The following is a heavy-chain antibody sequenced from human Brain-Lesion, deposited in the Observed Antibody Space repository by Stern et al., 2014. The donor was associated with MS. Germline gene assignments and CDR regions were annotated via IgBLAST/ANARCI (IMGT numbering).Heavy chain of an antibody. Sequence: QVQLVQSGGGVVQPGRSLRLSCAASGFTFTNYGMHWVRQAPGKGLEGVAGISYSGSDKYYADSVKGRFTISRDNSKNTLYLQMNSLRGEDTAMYCCANSLGTYSRCGGDCYSKADYWGQGTLVTVSS. D-gene: IGHD2-21*02. CDR3: ANSLGTYSRCGGDCYSKADY. CDR2: ISYSGSDK. J-gene: IGHJ4*02. V-gene: IGHV3-30*18. CDR1: GFTFTNYG.